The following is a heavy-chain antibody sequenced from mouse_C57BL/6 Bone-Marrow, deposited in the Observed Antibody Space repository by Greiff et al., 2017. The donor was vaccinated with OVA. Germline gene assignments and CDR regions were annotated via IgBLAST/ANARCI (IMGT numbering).Heavy chain of an antibody. D-gene: IGHD1-1*01. J-gene: IGHJ2*01. Sequence: EVQVVESGAELVRPGASVKLSCTASGFNIKDDYMHWVKQRPEQGLEWIGWIDPENGDTEYASQFQGKATITADTSSNTAYLQLSSLTSEDTAVYYCTIITTEGYWGQGTTLTVSS. CDR2: IDPENGDT. V-gene: IGHV14-4*01. CDR1: GFNIKDDY. CDR3: TIITTEGY.